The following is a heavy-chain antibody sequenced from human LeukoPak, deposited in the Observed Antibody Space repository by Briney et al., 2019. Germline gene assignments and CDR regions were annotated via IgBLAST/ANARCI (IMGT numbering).Heavy chain of an antibody. J-gene: IGHJ4*02. CDR3: AREAGSGWYFDY. CDR2: ISYDGSNK. D-gene: IGHD6-19*01. Sequence: PGGSLRLSCAASGFTFSSYAMHWVRQAPGKGLEWVAVISYDGSNKYYADSVKGRFTISRDNSKNTLYLQMNNLRAEDTAVYYCAREAGSGWYFDYWGQGTLVTVSS. CDR1: GFTFSSYA. V-gene: IGHV3-30*04.